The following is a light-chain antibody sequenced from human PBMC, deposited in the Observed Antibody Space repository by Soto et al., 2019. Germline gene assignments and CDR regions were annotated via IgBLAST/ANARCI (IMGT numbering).Light chain of an antibody. CDR1: SSDVGGYNY. Sequence: QSALTQPASVSGSPGQSITISCTGTSSDVGGYNYVSWYQQHPGKAPILMIYDVSNRPSGVSNRFSGSKSGNTASLTISGLQAEDEADYYCSSYTSSSTLDVVFGGGTKVTVL. V-gene: IGLV2-14*01. CDR3: SSYTSSSTLDVV. CDR2: DVS. J-gene: IGLJ2*01.